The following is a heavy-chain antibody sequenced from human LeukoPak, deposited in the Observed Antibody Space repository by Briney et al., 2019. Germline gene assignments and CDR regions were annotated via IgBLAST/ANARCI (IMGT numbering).Heavy chain of an antibody. CDR1: GYSFSDYY. V-gene: IGHV1-2*02. CDR3: AIWGKDSSTWSELDY. J-gene: IGHJ4*02. Sequence: ASVKVSCKTSGYSFSDYYIHWARQAPGQGLEWMGWINPHTDGTNYAQKFEGRVSMTGDTSINTAYMELSRLRSDDTAVYYCAIWGKDSSTWSELDYWGQGTLVTVSS. CDR2: INPHTDGT. D-gene: IGHD6-13*01.